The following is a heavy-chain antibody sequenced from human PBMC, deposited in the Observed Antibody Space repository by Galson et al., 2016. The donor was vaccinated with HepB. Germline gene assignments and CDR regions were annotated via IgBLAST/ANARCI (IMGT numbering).Heavy chain of an antibody. V-gene: IGHV3-74*01. CDR2: INAAGTNI. Sequence: QGPGQGLVWVSRINAAGTNIKYADSVKGRFTVSRDNAKDTLFLELSNLTAEDTATYYCSRTYGDFDYWGQGTLVIVSS. D-gene: IGHD4-17*01. CDR3: SRTYGDFDY. J-gene: IGHJ4*02.